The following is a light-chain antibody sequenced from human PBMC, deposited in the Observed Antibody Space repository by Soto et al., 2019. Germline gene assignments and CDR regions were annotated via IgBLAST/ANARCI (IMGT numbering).Light chain of an antibody. J-gene: IGLJ1*01. CDR1: KLGDKY. CDR2: QDR. Sequence: SYELTQPPSVSVSPGQTASITCSGDKLGDKYACWYQQKPGQSPVLVIFQDRKRPSGIPERFSGSNSGNTATLTISGTQAMDEADYYCQTWDGSTVVFGTGTKVTVL. CDR3: QTWDGSTVV. V-gene: IGLV3-1*01.